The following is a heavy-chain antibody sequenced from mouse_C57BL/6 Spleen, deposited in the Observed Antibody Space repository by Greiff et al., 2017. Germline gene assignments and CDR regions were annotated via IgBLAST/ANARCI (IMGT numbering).Heavy chain of an antibody. CDR3: TPYYSPFAY. CDR2: IDPENGDT. Sequence: VQLKESGAELVRPGASVKLSCTASGFNIKDDYMHWVKQRPEQGLEWIGWIDPENGDTEYASKFQGKATITADTSSNTAYLQLSSLTSEDTAVYYCTPYYSPFAYWGQGTLVTVSA. V-gene: IGHV14-4*01. D-gene: IGHD2-12*01. CDR1: GFNIKDDY. J-gene: IGHJ3*01.